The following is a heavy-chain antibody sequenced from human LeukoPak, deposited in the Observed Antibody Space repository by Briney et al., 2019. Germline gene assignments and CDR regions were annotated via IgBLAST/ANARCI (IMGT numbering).Heavy chain of an antibody. V-gene: IGHV4-34*01. CDR1: GGSFSGDF. CDR3: TRGSIAYYYMDV. D-gene: IGHD3-22*01. CDR2: INHGGST. J-gene: IGHJ6*03. Sequence: SETLSLTCAVYGGSFSGDFWSWIRQSPGKGLEWIGEINHGGSTTYNPSLQSRVTMSVDTSTNQISLKMTSVTAADTAVYYCTRGSIAYYYMDVWGKGTTVTISS.